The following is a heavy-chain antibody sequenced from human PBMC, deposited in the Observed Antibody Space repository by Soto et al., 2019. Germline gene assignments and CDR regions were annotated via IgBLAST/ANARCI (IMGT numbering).Heavy chain of an antibody. J-gene: IGHJ4*02. V-gene: IGHV1-69*13. D-gene: IGHD6-6*01. CDR3: AKSLYSSSSWLQQLVLGY. Sequence: SVKVSCKASGGTFSSYAISWVRQAPGQGLEWMGGIIPIFGTANYAQKFQGRVTITADESTSTAYMELSSLRSEDTAEYYCAKSLYSSSSWLQQLVLGYWGQRTLVTVPS. CDR2: IIPIFGTA. CDR1: GGTFSSYA.